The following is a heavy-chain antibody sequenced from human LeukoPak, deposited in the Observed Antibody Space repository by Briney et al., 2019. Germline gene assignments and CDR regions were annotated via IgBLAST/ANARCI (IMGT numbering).Heavy chain of an antibody. CDR2: INPSGGST. V-gene: IGHV1-46*01. CDR1: GYTFSGYY. J-gene: IGHJ4*02. CDR3: LVRGVDNFDY. Sequence: GASVKVSCKASGYTFSGYYIHWVRQAPGQGLEWMGIINPSGGSTRYAQKFQGRVTMTSDTSTSTVYMDLSSLSSEDTAVYYCLVRGVDNFDYWGQGTLVTVSS. D-gene: IGHD3-10*01.